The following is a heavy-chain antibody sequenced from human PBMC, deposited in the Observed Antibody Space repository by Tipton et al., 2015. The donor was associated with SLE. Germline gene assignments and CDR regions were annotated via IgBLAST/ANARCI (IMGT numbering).Heavy chain of an antibody. D-gene: IGHD6-19*01. CDR2: IYRTVNT. CDR3: ARPVAGTVYYFDY. V-gene: IGHV4-61*02. Sequence: TLSLTCTIYGGSFSSVSFYWSWIRQPAGKGLEYIGRIYRTVNTNYNPSLKSRVTISVDTSKNQFSLRLSPVTAADTAVYYCARPVAGTVYYFDYWGQGTLVTVSS. CDR1: GGSFSSVSFY. J-gene: IGHJ4*02.